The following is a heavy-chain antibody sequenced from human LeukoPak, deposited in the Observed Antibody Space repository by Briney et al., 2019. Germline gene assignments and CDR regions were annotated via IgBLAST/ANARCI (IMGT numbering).Heavy chain of an antibody. D-gene: IGHD6-19*01. CDR2: MNPNSGNT. J-gene: IGHJ4*02. CDR3: ARGAAVAGIDY. Sequence: ASVKVSCKASGYTFTSYYMHWVRQAPGQGLEWMGRMNPNSGNTGYAQKFQGGVTMTRNTSISTAYMELSSLRSEDTAVYYCARGAAVAGIDYWGQGTLVTVSS. CDR1: GYTFTSYY. V-gene: IGHV1-8*01.